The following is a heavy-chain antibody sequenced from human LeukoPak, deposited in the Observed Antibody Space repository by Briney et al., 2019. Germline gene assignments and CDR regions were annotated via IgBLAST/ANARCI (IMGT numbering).Heavy chain of an antibody. CDR3: ATTGSSGDEGDAFDI. V-gene: IGHV3-53*01. CDR1: GFTVSTNY. D-gene: IGHD6-13*01. J-gene: IGHJ3*02. Sequence: GSLRLSCAASGFTVSTNYMTWVRQAPGKGLEWVSVIYSGGSTYYADSVKGRFTISRDNSKNTLSLQMNSLRAEDTAVYYCATTGSSGDEGDAFDIWGQGTMVTVSS. CDR2: IYSGGST.